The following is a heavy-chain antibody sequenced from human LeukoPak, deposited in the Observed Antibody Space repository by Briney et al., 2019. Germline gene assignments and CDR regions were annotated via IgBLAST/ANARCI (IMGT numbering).Heavy chain of an antibody. D-gene: IGHD4-17*01. V-gene: IGHV3-53*01. Sequence: PGGSLRLSCAVSGFTVSSNYMSWVRQAPGKGLEWVSVIYSGGSTYYADSVKGRFTISRDNSKNTLYLQMNSLRAEDTAVYYCARDPVTDAFDIWGQGTMVTVSS. CDR3: ARDPVTDAFDI. CDR1: GFTVSSNY. CDR2: IYSGGST. J-gene: IGHJ3*02.